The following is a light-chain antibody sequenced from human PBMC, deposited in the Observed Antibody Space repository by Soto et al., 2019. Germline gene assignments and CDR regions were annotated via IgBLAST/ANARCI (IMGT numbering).Light chain of an antibody. J-gene: IGKJ5*01. V-gene: IGKV3-20*01. Sequence: EIVLTQSPGTLYLSPGERATLSCRASPTITNNYLDRYQQKPGQAPRLLIYGASSRVTGIPVRLSGSGSGRDFSLTISRHEHDDFAVYYCHQYCTSPFTFVQGTRLAMK. CDR1: PTITNNY. CDR3: HQYCTSPFT. CDR2: GAS.